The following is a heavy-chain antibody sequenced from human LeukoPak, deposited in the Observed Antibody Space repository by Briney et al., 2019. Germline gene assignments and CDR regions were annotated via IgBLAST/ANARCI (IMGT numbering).Heavy chain of an antibody. CDR2: ISGSGAST. CDR1: GFTFSSYA. D-gene: IGHD3-16*01. V-gene: IGHV3-23*01. CDR3: AKRTSGGSSGYSFDY. J-gene: IGHJ4*02. Sequence: GGSLRLSCAASGFTFSSYAMSWVRQAPGKGLEWVSGISGSGASTYYADSVKGRFTISRDNSKNTLYVQMNSLRAEDTAVYYCAKRTSGGSSGYSFDYWGQGTLVTVSS.